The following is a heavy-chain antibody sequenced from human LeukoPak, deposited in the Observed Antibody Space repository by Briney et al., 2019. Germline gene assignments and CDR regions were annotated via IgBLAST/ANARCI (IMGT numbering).Heavy chain of an antibody. Sequence: SQTLSLTCTVSGGSISSGGYYWSWIRQPPGKGLEWIGYIYYSGSTYYNPSLKSRVTISVDTSKNQFSLKLSSVTAADTAVYYCAGWNYDYYYMDVWGKGTTVTVSS. CDR2: IYYSGST. V-gene: IGHV4-30-4*08. CDR3: AGWNYDYYYMDV. CDR1: GGSISSGGYY. J-gene: IGHJ6*03.